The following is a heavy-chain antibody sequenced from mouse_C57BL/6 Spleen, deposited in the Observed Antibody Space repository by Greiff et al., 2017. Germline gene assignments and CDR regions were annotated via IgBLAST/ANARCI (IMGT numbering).Heavy chain of an antibody. CDR2: ISDGGSYT. CDR3: ARDGGRWYFEV. V-gene: IGHV5-4*01. Sequence: EVQLVESGGGLVKPGGSLKLSCAASGFTFSSYAMSWVRQTPEKRLEWVATISDGGSYTYYPDTVKGRFTISRDNAKNNLYLQMSHLKSEDTAMYYCARDGGRWYFEVWGTGTTVTVSS. CDR1: GFTFSSYA. D-gene: IGHD3-3*01. J-gene: IGHJ1*03.